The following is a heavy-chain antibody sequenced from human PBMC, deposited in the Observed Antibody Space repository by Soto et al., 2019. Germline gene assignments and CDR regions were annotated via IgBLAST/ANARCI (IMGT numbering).Heavy chain of an antibody. J-gene: IGHJ4*02. CDR3: ARTGGDYFYYFDY. D-gene: IGHD2-21*02. CDR2: IYPGDSDT. Sequence: EVQLVQSGAEVIKPGESLKISCKSSGYSFTNYWIGWVRQMPGKGLEWMGVIYPGDSDTKYSPSFQGEVTISADKSIRTAYLQWSSLKASDTAMYYCARTGGDYFYYFDYWGQGTLVTVSS. CDR1: GYSFTNYW. V-gene: IGHV5-51*03.